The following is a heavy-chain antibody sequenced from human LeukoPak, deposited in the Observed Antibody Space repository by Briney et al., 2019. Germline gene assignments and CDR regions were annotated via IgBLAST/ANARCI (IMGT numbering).Heavy chain of an antibody. D-gene: IGHD3-22*01. V-gene: IGHV3-21*01. Sequence: GGSLRLSCAASGFTFSSYEMNWVRQAPGKGLEWVSSISSSSSYIYYADSVKGRFTISRDNAKNSLYLQMNSLRAEDTAVYYCARGTFSSGYVYWGQGTLVTVSS. J-gene: IGHJ4*02. CDR1: GFTFSSYE. CDR3: ARGTFSSGYVY. CDR2: ISSSSSYI.